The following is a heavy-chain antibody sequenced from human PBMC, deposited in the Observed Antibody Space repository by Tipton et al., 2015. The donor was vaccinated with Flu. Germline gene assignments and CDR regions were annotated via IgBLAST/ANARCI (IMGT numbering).Heavy chain of an antibody. CDR2: ISAAGETT. J-gene: IGHJ4*02. D-gene: IGHD5-24*01. Sequence: SLRLSCTASGFTFSTYAMSWVRQAPGKGLEWVSTISAAGETTYYAASVKGRFTVSRDNSRNTLYLQMSGLRAEDTAMFYCAKFGYTDFETYLQYFDSWGLGALVTVSS. CDR1: GFTFSTYA. CDR3: AKFGYTDFETYLQYFDS. V-gene: IGHV3-23*01.